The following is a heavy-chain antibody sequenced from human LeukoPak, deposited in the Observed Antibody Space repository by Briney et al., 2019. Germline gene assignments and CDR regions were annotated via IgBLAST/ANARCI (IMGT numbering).Heavy chain of an antibody. CDR3: ARGPPPRYSSGWYGWYFDL. V-gene: IGHV1-8*01. CDR2: MNPNSGNT. J-gene: IGHJ2*01. Sequence: ASVKVSCKASGYTFTSYDINWVRQATGQGLEWMGWMNPNSGNTGYAQKFQGRVTMTRDTSTSTVYMELSSLRSEDTAVYYCARGPPPRYSSGWYGWYFDLWGRGTLVTVSS. CDR1: GYTFTSYD. D-gene: IGHD6-19*01.